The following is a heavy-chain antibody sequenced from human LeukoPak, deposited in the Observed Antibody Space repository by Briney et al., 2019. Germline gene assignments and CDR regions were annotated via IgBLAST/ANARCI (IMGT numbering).Heavy chain of an antibody. CDR1: DGSISSNSYY. J-gene: IGHJ3*02. CDR3: ARVTIPAAGHAFDI. D-gene: IGHD6-13*01. V-gene: IGHV4-61*02. CDR2: IYSSGST. Sequence: PSETLSLTCTVSDGSISSNSYYWSWIRQPAGKGLEWIGRIYSSGSTNYNPSLKSRVTISIDTSRDQVSLKLTSVTAADTAVYYCARVTIPAAGHAFDIWGQGTMVTVSS.